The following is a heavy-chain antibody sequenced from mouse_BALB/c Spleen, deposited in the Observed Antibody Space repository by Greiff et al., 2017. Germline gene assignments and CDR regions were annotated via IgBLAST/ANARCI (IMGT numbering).Heavy chain of an antibody. CDR3: ARHYDYDVGKTFAY. D-gene: IGHD2-4*01. V-gene: IGHV1-9*01. CDR1: GYTFSSYW. CDR2: ILPGSGST. J-gene: IGHJ3*01. Sequence: VQLQQSGAELMKPGASVTISCTATGYTFSSYWIEWVKQRPGHGLEWIGEILPGSGSTNYNEKFKGKATFTADTSSNTAYMQLSSLTSEDSAVYYCARHYDYDVGKTFAYWGQGTLVTVSA.